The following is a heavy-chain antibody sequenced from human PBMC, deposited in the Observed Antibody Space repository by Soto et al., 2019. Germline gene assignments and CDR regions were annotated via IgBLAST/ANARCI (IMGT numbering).Heavy chain of an antibody. V-gene: IGHV3-23*01. Sequence: HPGGSLRLSCAASGFTFSSYAMSWVRQAPGKGLEWVSAISGSGGSTYYADSVKGRFTISRDNSKNTLYLQMNSLRAEDTAVYYCAKNPFGNLPSYSGYDTYLFGNLKMGYYLAYWGQGTLVTVSS. CDR3: AKNPFGNLPSYSGYDTYLFGNLKMGYYLAY. D-gene: IGHD5-12*01. J-gene: IGHJ4*02. CDR2: ISGSGGST. CDR1: GFTFSSYA.